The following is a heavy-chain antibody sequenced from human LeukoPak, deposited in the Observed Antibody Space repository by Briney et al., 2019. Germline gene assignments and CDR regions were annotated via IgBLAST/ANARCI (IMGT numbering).Heavy chain of an antibody. CDR2: IYSGGST. CDR3: ARVVGGVIITKGYFQP. V-gene: IGHV3-66*01. Sequence: PGGSLRLSCAASGFTFSSNYMSWVRQAPGKGLEWVSVIYSGGSTYYADYVKGRVAISTNNSKNTLYLQMNSLRAADTAVFSCARVVGGVIITKGYFQPWGQGTVVTVSS. CDR1: GFTFSSNY. D-gene: IGHD3-10*01. J-gene: IGHJ1*01.